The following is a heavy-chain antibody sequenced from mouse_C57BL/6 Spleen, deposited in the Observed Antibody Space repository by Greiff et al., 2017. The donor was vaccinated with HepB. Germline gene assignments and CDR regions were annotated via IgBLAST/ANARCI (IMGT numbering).Heavy chain of an antibody. CDR1: GFTFSSYA. J-gene: IGHJ1*03. Sequence: LVESGGGLVKPGGSLKLSCAASGFTFSSYAMSWVRQTPEKRLEWVATISDGGSYTYYPDNVKGRFTISRDNAKNNLYLQMSHLKSEDTAMYYCARPYGNFGYFDVWGTGTTVTVSS. CDR2: ISDGGSYT. CDR3: ARPYGNFGYFDV. D-gene: IGHD2-1*01. V-gene: IGHV5-4*03.